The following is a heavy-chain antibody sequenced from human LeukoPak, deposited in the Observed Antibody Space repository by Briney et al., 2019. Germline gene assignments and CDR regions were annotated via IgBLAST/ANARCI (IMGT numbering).Heavy chain of an antibody. CDR3: ARVVVPAYNYYYYYGMDV. J-gene: IGHJ6*04. D-gene: IGHD2-2*01. CDR2: INHSGST. CDR1: GFTFSDHY. Sequence: PGGSLRLSCAASGFTFSDHYMNWIRQPPGKGLEWIGEINHSGSTNYNPSLKSRVTISVDTSKNQFSLKLSPMTAADTAVYYCARVVVPAYNYYYYYGMDVWGKGTTVTVSS. V-gene: IGHV4-34*01.